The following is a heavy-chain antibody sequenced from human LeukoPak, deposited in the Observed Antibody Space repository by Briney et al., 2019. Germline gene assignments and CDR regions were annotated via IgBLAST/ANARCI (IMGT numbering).Heavy chain of an antibody. J-gene: IGHJ4*02. CDR3: ARYFSGKTLDY. CDR1: GGSISSHY. D-gene: IGHD1-26*01. Sequence: SETLSLTCTVSGGSISSHYWSWIRQPPGTGLEWIGYIYYTGSTNYNPSLKSRVTISVDTSKNQFSLKLSSVAAADTAVYYCARYFSGKTLDYWGQGTLVTASS. V-gene: IGHV4-59*11. CDR2: IYYTGST.